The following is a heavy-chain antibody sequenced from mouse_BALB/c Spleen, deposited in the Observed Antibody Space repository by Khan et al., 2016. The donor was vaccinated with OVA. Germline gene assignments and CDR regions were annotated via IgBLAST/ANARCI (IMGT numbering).Heavy chain of an antibody. CDR3: ARDSRYGADFDF. J-gene: IGHJ2*01. CDR2: VNPGGGFT. D-gene: IGHD2-14*01. V-gene: IGHV1-63*02. CDR1: GYTFTNYW. Sequence: QVRLQQSRTDLVRPSTSVKMSCKVAGYTFTNYWTGWVKQRPGHDTLWMRDVNPGGGFTDYNEKLKVKTTLTADAFSSQSYMQLSSVTSEDSATYYCARDSRYGADFDFWGQGTTLTVSS.